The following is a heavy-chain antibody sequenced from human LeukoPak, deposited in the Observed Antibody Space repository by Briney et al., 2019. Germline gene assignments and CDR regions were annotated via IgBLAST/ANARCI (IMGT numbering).Heavy chain of an antibody. J-gene: IGHJ3*02. D-gene: IGHD3-3*01. Sequence: GGSLRLSCAASGFTVSSYAMNWVRQAPGKGLEWVATISTSGGSTYYADFVKGRFTISRDNSKNTLYLQMNSLRAEDTAVYSCARSAGCLSAFDIWGQGTMVTVSS. CDR2: ISTSGGST. V-gene: IGHV3-23*01. CDR3: ARSAGCLSAFDI. CDR1: GFTVSSYA.